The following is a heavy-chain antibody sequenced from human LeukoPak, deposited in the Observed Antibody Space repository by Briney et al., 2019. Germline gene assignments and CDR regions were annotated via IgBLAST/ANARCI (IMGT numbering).Heavy chain of an antibody. J-gene: IGHJ5*02. CDR2: ISAYNGNT. Sequence: ASVKVSCKASGYTFNTYGITWVRQAPGQGLEWMGWISAYNGNTNYAQKLQGRVTMTTDTSTSTAYMELSSLRSEDTAVYFCARSPLPTSSWWFDPWGQGTLVTVSS. CDR3: ARSPLPTSSWWFDP. D-gene: IGHD1-14*01. V-gene: IGHV1-18*01. CDR1: GYTFNTYG.